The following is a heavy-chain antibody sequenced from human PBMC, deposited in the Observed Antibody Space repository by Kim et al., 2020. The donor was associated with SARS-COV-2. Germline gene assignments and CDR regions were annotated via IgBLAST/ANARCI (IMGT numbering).Heavy chain of an antibody. CDR3: ARSSITMVRTLFMVIGGMDV. CDR1: GFTFSDYY. D-gene: IGHD3-10*01. Sequence: GGSLRLSCAASGFTFSDYYMSWIRQAPGKGLEWVSYISSSSSYTNYADSVKGRFTISRDNAKNSLYLQMNSLRAEDTAVYYCARSSITMVRTLFMVIGGMDVWGQGTTVTISS. J-gene: IGHJ6*02. CDR2: ISSSSSYT. V-gene: IGHV3-11*06.